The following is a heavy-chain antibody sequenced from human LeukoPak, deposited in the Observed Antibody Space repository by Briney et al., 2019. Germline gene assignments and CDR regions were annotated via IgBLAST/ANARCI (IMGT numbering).Heavy chain of an antibody. Sequence: SETLSLTCTVSGGSISSYYWSWIRQPPGKGLEWIGYIYYSGSTNYNPSLKSRVTISVDTSKNQFSLKLSSVTAADTAVYYCARISAERYFDWTSRPRSYFDYWGQGTLVTVSS. CDR1: GGSISSYY. CDR2: IYYSGST. V-gene: IGHV4-59*08. CDR3: ARISAERYFDWTSRPRSYFDY. J-gene: IGHJ4*02. D-gene: IGHD3-9*01.